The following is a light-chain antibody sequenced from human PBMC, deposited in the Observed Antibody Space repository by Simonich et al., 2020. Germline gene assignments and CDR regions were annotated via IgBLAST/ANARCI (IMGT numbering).Light chain of an antibody. J-gene: IGKJ4*01. Sequence: DIQMTQSPSSLSASVGDRVTITCRASQSISSYLNWYQQKPGKAPKLLIYAASSLQSGVPSRFSGSGSGTEFTLTISSLQAEDVAVYYCQQYYSTPLTFGGGTKVEIK. CDR1: QSISSY. V-gene: IGKV1-39*01. CDR2: AAS. CDR3: QQYYSTPLT.